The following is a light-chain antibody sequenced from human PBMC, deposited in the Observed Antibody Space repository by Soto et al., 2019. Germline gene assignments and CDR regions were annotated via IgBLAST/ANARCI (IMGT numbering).Light chain of an antibody. Sequence: DIPMTQSPSTLSASVGDRVTITCRASQSISSWLAWYQQKPGTAPKLLIYDASSLESGVPSRFSGSGSGTEFTLTISSLQPDDFATYYCQQYKSYLFTFGPGTKVDIK. J-gene: IGKJ3*01. CDR2: DAS. CDR1: QSISSW. CDR3: QQYKSYLFT. V-gene: IGKV1-5*01.